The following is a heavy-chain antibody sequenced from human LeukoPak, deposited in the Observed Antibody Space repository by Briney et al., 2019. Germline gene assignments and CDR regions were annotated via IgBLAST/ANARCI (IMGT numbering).Heavy chain of an antibody. CDR3: ASRARHGSSTSSHADYYSGTDV. CDR2: IYPGDSDT. J-gene: IGHJ6*02. Sequence: GESLKISCKGSGYSFTNYWIGRVRKMPGKGLEWMGIIYPGDSDTTYSPSFQGQVTISADKSVSTAYLQWSSLKAPDPPLYSCASRARHGSSTSSHADYYSGTDVWGQGTTVTVSS. CDR1: GYSFTNYW. V-gene: IGHV5-51*01. D-gene: IGHD2-2*01.